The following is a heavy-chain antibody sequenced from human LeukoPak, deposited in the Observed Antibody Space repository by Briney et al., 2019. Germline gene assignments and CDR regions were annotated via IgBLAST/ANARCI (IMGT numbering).Heavy chain of an antibody. Sequence: SETLTLTCAVYGGSFSGDYWSWIRQPPGKGLEWIGYIYHSGSTYYNPSLKSRVTISVDRSKNQFSLKLSSVTAADTAVYYCARALTIFGAYMDVWGKGTTVTVSS. CDR1: GGSFSGDY. V-gene: IGHV4-34*01. CDR2: IYHSGST. CDR3: ARALTIFGAYMDV. J-gene: IGHJ6*03. D-gene: IGHD3-3*01.